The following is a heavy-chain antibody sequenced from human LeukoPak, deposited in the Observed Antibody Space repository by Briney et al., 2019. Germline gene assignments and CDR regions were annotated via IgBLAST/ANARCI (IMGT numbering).Heavy chain of an antibody. CDR3: ARVGSSGYYYVHYYFDY. CDR2: ISSSGSTI. CDR1: GFTFSSYE. Sequence: GGSLRLSCAASGFTFSSYEMNWVRQAPGKGLEWVSYISSSGSTIYYADSVKGRFTISRDNAKNSLYLQMNSLRAEDTAVYYCARVGSSGYYYVHYYFDYWGQGTLVTASS. J-gene: IGHJ4*02. D-gene: IGHD3-22*01. V-gene: IGHV3-48*03.